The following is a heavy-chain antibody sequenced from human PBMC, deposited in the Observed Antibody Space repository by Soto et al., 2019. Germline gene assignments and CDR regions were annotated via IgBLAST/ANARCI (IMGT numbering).Heavy chain of an antibody. CDR3: XXXTGS. Sequence: QVQVVQSRAEVKKPGASVKVSCKXSGXXFTDYDINWVRQAPGQGLEWMGWVSPDHGNAGYAQHFQGRLTLTTNTSINTAYMELXXXXXXXXXXXXXXXXTGSWGQGTMVTVSS. V-gene: IGHV1-8*01. CDR1: GXXFTDYD. J-gene: IGHJ4*02. D-gene: IGHD1-1*01. CDR2: VSPDHGNA.